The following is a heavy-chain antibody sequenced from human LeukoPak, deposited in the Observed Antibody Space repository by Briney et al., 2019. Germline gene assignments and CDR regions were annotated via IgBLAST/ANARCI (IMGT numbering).Heavy chain of an antibody. CDR1: GGSISSGGYY. J-gene: IGHJ4*02. CDR3: ARGTVTTVVDY. V-gene: IGHV4-31*03. D-gene: IGHD4-17*01. Sequence: SQALSLTCTVSGGSISSGGYYWSWIRQHPGKGLEWIGFIYDSGSTYYNPSLKSRVTISVDTSKNQFSLKLSSVTAADTAVYYCARGTVTTVVDYWGQGTLVTVSS. CDR2: IYDSGST.